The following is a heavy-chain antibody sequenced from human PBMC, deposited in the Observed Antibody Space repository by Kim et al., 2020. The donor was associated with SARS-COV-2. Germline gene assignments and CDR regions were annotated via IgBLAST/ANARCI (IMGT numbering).Heavy chain of an antibody. D-gene: IGHD3-16*01. J-gene: IGHJ1*01. V-gene: IGHV3-30*18. CDR2: IKYDGSNK. CDR1: GFTFSSSG. CDR3: AEGPHFWGEVVMSVYFQH. Sequence: GGSLRLSCAASGFTFSSSGMHWVRQAPGKGLEWVAGIKYDGSNKYSEDSVKGRFTISRDNAKTTLYLQMNSLRAEDTAVYYCAEGPHFWGEVVMSVYFQHGGQGTRVPVSS.